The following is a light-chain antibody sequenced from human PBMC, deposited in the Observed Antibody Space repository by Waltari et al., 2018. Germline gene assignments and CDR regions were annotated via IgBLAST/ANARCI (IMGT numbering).Light chain of an antibody. CDR1: QSVSSN. Sequence: EIVMPQSPVTLSVSPGERATLSSRASQSVSSNLVWYQHKPGQAPSLLIYGASTRATSIPDRFSGSGSGTEFTLTISSLQSEDFAVYYCQQYNNWPAITFGQGTRLEIK. CDR3: QQYNNWPAIT. CDR2: GAS. J-gene: IGKJ5*01. V-gene: IGKV3D-15*01.